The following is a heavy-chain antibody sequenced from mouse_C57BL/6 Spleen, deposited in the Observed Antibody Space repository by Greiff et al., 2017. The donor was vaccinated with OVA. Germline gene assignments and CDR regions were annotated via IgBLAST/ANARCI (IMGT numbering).Heavy chain of an antibody. CDR1: GYTFTDYE. V-gene: IGHV1-15*01. J-gene: IGHJ2*01. D-gene: IGHD1-1*01. Sequence: VQLQQSGAELVRPGASVTLSCKASGYTFTDYEMHWVKQTPVHGLEWIGAIDPETGGTAYNQKFKGKAILTADKSSSTAYMELRSLTSEDSAVYYCTGGVVAHFDYWGQGTTLTVSS. CDR3: TGGVVAHFDY. CDR2: IDPETGGT.